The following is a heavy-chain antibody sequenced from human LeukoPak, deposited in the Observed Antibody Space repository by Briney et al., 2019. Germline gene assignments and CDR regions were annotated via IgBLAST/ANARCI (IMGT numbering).Heavy chain of an antibody. J-gene: IGHJ6*03. CDR3: ASLGDIVVVPAAISYYYYYMDV. D-gene: IGHD2-2*02. CDR2: INSDGSST. CDR1: GFTFSSYW. Sequence: GGSLRLSRAASGFTFSSYWMHWVRQAPGKGLVWVSRINSDGSSTSYADSVKGRFTISRDNAKNTLYLQMNSLRDEDTAVYYCASLGDIVVVPAAISYYYYYMDVWGRGTTVTVSS. V-gene: IGHV3-74*01.